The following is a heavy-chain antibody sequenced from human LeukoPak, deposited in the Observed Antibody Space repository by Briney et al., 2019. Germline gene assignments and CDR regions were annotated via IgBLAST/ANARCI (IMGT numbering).Heavy chain of an antibody. D-gene: IGHD4-11*01. CDR1: GGSISSSSYY. CDR2: IYYSGST. J-gene: IGHJ5*02. Sequence: PSETLSLTCTVSGGSISSSSYYWGWTRQPPGKGLEWIGSIYYSGSTYYNPSLKSRVTISVDTSKNQFSLKLSSVTAADTAVYYCARGLGYSNWFDPWGQGTLVTVSS. V-gene: IGHV4-39*07. CDR3: ARGLGYSNWFDP.